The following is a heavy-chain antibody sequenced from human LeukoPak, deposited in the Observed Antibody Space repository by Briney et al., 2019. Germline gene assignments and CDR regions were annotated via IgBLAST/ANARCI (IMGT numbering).Heavy chain of an antibody. J-gene: IGHJ4*02. CDR3: ARVPSSQQLDFDY. CDR1: GGSVSSGSYY. CDR2: IYYSGST. V-gene: IGHV4-61*01. Sequence: SETLSLTCTVSGGSVSSGSYYWSWIRQPPGKGLEWIGYIYYSGSTNYNPSLKSRVTTSVDTSKNQFSLKLSSVTAADTAVYYCARVPSSQQLDFDYWGQGTLVTASS. D-gene: IGHD6-13*01.